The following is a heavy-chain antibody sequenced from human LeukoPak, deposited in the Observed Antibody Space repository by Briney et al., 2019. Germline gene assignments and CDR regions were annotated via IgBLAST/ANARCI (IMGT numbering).Heavy chain of an antibody. Sequence: GGSLRLSCAASGFTFSSYWMSWVRQAPGKGLEWVANIKQDGSEKYYADSVKGRFTISRDNSKNTLYLQMNSLRAEDTAVYYCAKDRPRWSIAVAGGQFDYWGQGTLVTVSS. CDR2: IKQDGSEK. V-gene: IGHV3-7*01. D-gene: IGHD6-19*01. CDR3: AKDRPRWSIAVAGGQFDY. J-gene: IGHJ4*02. CDR1: GFTFSSYW.